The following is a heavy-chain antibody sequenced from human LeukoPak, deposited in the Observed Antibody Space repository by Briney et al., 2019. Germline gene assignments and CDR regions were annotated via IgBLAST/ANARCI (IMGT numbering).Heavy chain of an antibody. CDR2: ISYDGSNK. CDR1: GFTFSSYA. J-gene: IGHJ4*02. Sequence: PGGSLRLSCAASGFTFSSYAMHWVRQAPGKGLEWVAVISYDGSNKYYADSVRGRFTISRDNSKNTLYLQMNSLRTEDTAVYYCATATIFGVVLYYWGQGTLVTVSS. D-gene: IGHD3-3*01. V-gene: IGHV3-30*04. CDR3: ATATIFGVVLYY.